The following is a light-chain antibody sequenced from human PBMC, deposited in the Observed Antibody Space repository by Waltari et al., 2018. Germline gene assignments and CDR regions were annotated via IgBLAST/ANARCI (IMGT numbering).Light chain of an antibody. CDR3: SSYTSSSTLVV. Sequence: QSALTQPASVSGSPGQSITIPCPGTSSDVGDYKFVSWYQQHPGKAPQLMIYDVSNRPSGVSNRFSGSKSGNTASLTISGLQAEDEADYYCSSYTSSSTLVVFGGATKLTVL. CDR2: DVS. CDR1: SSDVGDYKF. J-gene: IGLJ2*01. V-gene: IGLV2-14*01.